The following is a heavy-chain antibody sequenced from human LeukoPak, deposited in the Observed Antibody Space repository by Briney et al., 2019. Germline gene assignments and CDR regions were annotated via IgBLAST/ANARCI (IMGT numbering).Heavy chain of an antibody. CDR2: IIPIFGTA. CDR1: GYTFTDYY. D-gene: IGHD3-10*01. J-gene: IGHJ4*02. Sequence: SVKVSCKASGYTFTDYYMHWVRQAPGQGLEWMGGIIPIFGTANYAQKFQGRVTITADESTSTAYMELSSLRSEDAAVYYCARVRGMYYYGSGRYFDYWGQGTLVTVSS. CDR3: ARVRGMYYYGSGRYFDY. V-gene: IGHV1-69*13.